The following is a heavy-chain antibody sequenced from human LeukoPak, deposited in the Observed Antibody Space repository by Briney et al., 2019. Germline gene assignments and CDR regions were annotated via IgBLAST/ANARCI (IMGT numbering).Heavy chain of an antibody. V-gene: IGHV4-61*02. CDR1: GGSISSGSYY. Sequence: PSGTLSLTCTVSGGSISSGSYYWSWIRQPARKGLEWIGRTHTTGSTNHNPSLKSRVTISMNTSENQFSLKLSSVTAADTAVYYCARETPPYDNPDYWGQGALVTVSS. D-gene: IGHD3-22*01. J-gene: IGHJ4*02. CDR3: ARETPPYDNPDY. CDR2: THTTGST.